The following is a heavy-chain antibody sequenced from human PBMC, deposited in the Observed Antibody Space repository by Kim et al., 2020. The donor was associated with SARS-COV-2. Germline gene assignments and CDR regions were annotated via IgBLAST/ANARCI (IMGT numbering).Heavy chain of an antibody. D-gene: IGHD3-10*01. J-gene: IGHJ4*02. CDR1: GGSISSGDYY. CDR2: IYHSGRT. Sequence: SETLSLTCTVSGGSISSGDYYWSWIRQPPGKGLEWFGYIYHSGRTFYNPSLKSPVTISVDTSQNQFSLKLSSVTAADTAVYYCARSIAYYGSGSPLDYWGQGTLVTVSS. V-gene: IGHV4-30-4*01. CDR3: ARSIAYYGSGSPLDY.